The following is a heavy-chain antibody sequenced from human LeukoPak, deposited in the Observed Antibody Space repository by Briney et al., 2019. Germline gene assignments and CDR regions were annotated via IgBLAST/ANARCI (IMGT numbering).Heavy chain of an antibody. CDR2: IWTSSDK. J-gene: IGHJ3*02. Sequence: GGSLGLPCVASGFSFSSFSMNWVRQAPGKGLEWVSNIWTSSDKDLADSVKGRFTISRDNAKNSLYLQMDSLRDEDTAVYFCARDYSYAFDIWGRGTMVTVSS. V-gene: IGHV3-48*02. CDR3: ARDYSYAFDI. D-gene: IGHD2-15*01. CDR1: GFSFSSFS.